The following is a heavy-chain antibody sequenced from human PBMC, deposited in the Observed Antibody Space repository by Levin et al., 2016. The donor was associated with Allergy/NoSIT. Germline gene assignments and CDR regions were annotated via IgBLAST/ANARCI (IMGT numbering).Heavy chain of an antibody. CDR2: ISYDGSNK. Sequence: GGSLRLSCAASGFTFSSYAMHWVRQAPGKGLEWVAVISYDGSNKYYADSVKGRFTISRDNSKNTLYLQMNSLRAEDTAVYYCARESFDYWGQGTLVTVSS. CDR3: ARESFDY. CDR1: GFTFSSYA. V-gene: IGHV3-30-3*01. J-gene: IGHJ4*02.